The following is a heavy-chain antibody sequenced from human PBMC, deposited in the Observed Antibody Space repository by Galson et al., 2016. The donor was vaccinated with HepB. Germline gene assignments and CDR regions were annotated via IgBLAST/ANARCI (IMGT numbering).Heavy chain of an antibody. J-gene: IGHJ4*02. V-gene: IGHV3-7*01. CDR3: ATPYYDFWSGYNPFDY. D-gene: IGHD3-3*01. Sequence: SLRLSCAASGFTFSSYWMSWVRQAPGKGLEWVANVKRDGSERYYVDSVKGRFTISRDNSKNTLYLQMNSLRAEDTAVYYCATPYYDFWSGYNPFDYWGQGTLVTVSS. CDR2: VKRDGSER. CDR1: GFTFSSYW.